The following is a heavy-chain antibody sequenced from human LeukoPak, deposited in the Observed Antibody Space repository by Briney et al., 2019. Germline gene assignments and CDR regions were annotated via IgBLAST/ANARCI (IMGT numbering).Heavy chain of an antibody. Sequence: GGSLRLSCAASGFTFSSYSMNWVRQAPGKGLEWVSSISSSSSYIYYADSVKGRFTISRDNAKNSLYLQMNSLRAEDTAVYYCARAGGAFGGVIAPGDYYYMDVWGKGTTVTISS. J-gene: IGHJ6*03. D-gene: IGHD3-16*02. CDR3: ARAGGAFGGVIAPGDYYYMDV. V-gene: IGHV3-21*01. CDR2: ISSSSSYI. CDR1: GFTFSSYS.